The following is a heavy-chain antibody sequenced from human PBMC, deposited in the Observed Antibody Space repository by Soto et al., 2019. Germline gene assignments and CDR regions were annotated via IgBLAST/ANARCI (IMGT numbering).Heavy chain of an antibody. D-gene: IGHD2-2*01. J-gene: IGHJ4*02. V-gene: IGHV1-18*01. CDR2: IDTSNGNT. Sequence: QVQVVQSGAEVKKPGASVKVSCKASGYTFTRYPISWVRQAPGQGLEWMGWIDTSNGNTNYAQKVQGRVTMTTDTATSTVFMELRRLRSDDTALYYCARCSTSCYNGFDYWGQGTLVTVSS. CDR1: GYTFTRYP. CDR3: ARCSTSCYNGFDY.